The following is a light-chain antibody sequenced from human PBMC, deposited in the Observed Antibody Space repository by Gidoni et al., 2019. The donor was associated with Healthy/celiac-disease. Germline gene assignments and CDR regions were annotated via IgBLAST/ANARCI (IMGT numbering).Light chain of an antibody. J-gene: IGKJ1*01. CDR3: QQYYSSWT. CDR1: QGISSY. CDR2: AAS. Sequence: AIRMTQSPSSFSASTGDRVTITCRASQGISSYLAWYQQKPGKAPKLLIYAASTFQSGVPSRFSGSGSGTDFTLTISCLQSEDFATYYCQQYYSSWTFGQXTKVEIK. V-gene: IGKV1-8*01.